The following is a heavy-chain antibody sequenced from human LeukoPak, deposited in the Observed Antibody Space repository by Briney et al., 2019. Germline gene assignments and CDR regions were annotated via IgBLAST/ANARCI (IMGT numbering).Heavy chain of an antibody. CDR2: IRYDGSNK. CDR1: GFTFSNYA. V-gene: IGHV3-30*02. Sequence: PGGSLRLSCAASGFTFSNYAMSWVRQAPGKGLEWVAFIRYDGSNKYYADSVKGRFTISRDNSKNTLYLQMNSLRAEDTAVYYCARGRQQWLAYNWFDPWGQGTLVTVSS. J-gene: IGHJ5*02. CDR3: ARGRQQWLAYNWFDP. D-gene: IGHD6-19*01.